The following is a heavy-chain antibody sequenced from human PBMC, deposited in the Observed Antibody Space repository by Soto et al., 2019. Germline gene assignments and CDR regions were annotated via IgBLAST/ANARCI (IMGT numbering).Heavy chain of an antibody. D-gene: IGHD3-3*01. Sequence: EMQLVESGGALVKPGGSLRLSCAASGFTFSNYAMNWFRQAPGKGLEGVSSISSGSSFISYADSVKGRFTISRDNANKSLHLEMNSLRAEDTALYYCAREGVPNYDYWSGDASDLWGHGTMVTVSS. CDR2: ISSGSSFI. J-gene: IGHJ3*01. CDR3: AREGVPNYDYWSGDASDL. V-gene: IGHV3-21*01. CDR1: GFTFSNYA.